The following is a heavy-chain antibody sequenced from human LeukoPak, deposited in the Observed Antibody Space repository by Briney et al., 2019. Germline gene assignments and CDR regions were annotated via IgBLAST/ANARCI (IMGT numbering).Heavy chain of an antibody. J-gene: IGHJ4*02. V-gene: IGHV3-74*01. CDR1: GFTLTDWW. D-gene: IGHD3-9*01. CDR2: INEDGRTI. CDR3: ASDLTGGREV. Sequence: GGSLRLSCAVSGFTLTDWWMHWVRQAPGKGLMWVSRINEDGRTINYADSVEGRFTISRDRAKNTLYLQMNSLRVEDTAVYFCASDLTGGREVWGQGTLVTVSS.